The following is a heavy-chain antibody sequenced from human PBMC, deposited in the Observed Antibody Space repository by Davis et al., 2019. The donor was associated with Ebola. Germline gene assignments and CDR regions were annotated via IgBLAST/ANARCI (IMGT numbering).Heavy chain of an antibody. J-gene: IGHJ4*02. Sequence: SVKVSCKASGGTFSSYAISWVRQAPGQGLEWMGGIIPIFGTANYAQKFQGRVTITADESTSTAYMELSSLRSEDTAVYYCARDSRMITFGGVIVPADYWGQGTLVTVSS. D-gene: IGHD3-16*02. CDR2: IIPIFGTA. CDR3: ARDSRMITFGGVIVPADY. CDR1: GGTFSSYA. V-gene: IGHV1-69*13.